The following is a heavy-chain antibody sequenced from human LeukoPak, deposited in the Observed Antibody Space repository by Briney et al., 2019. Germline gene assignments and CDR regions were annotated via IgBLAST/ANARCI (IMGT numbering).Heavy chain of an antibody. CDR1: GFTFTSSA. CDR2: IVVGSGNT. D-gene: IGHD2-2*01. CDR3: AAAVRHFYCSSTSCYGGGGYGMDV. V-gene: IGHV1-58*02. Sequence: TSVKVSCKAPGFTFTSSAMQWVRQARGQRLEWIGWIVVGSGNTNYAQKFQERVTITRDMSTSTAYMELSSLRSEDTAVYYCAAAVRHFYCSSTSCYGGGGYGMDVWGQGTTVTVSS. J-gene: IGHJ6*02.